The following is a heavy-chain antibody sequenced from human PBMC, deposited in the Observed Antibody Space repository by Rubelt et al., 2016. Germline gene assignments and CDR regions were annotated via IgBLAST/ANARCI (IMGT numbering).Heavy chain of an antibody. Sequence: QVQLQESGPGQLKPSETLSLTCTVSGGSLSRYYWSWIRQPPGKGLEWLSYIGSGGNGVYYADSVKGRFTTSRDNAKNALYLQMSSLGTGETAVYYCARDWGGMDVWGQGTTVTVSS. J-gene: IGHJ6*02. V-gene: IGHV3-11*01. CDR1: GGSLSRYY. CDR3: ARDWGGMDV. D-gene: IGHD3-16*01. CDR2: IGSGGNGV.